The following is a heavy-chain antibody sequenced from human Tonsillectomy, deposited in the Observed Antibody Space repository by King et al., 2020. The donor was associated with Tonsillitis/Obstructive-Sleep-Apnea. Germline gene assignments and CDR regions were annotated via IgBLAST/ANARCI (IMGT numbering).Heavy chain of an antibody. D-gene: IGHD5-18*01. Sequence: VQLVESGGGLVKPGGSLRLSCAASGFTFNSYTMNWVRQAPGKGLEWVSSISNSRSYMLYADSVKGRFTISRDNAKNSLYLEMNSLRAEDTAVYFCARDYWGYTYGLVGFWGRGTLVTVSS. CDR3: ARDYWGYTYGLVGF. V-gene: IGHV3-21*01. CDR2: ISNSRSYM. CDR1: GFTFNSYT. J-gene: IGHJ4*02.